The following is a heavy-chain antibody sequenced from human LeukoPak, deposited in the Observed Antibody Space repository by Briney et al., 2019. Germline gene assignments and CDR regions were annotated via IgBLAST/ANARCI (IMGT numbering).Heavy chain of an antibody. J-gene: IGHJ5*02. CDR2: ISAYNGNT. Sequence: GASVKVSCKASGYTFTSYGISWVRQAPGQGLEWMGWISAYNGNTNYAQKLQGRVTMTTDTSTGTAYMELRSLRSDDTAVYYCARAPYDYVWGSYRPNWFDPWGQGTLVTVSS. CDR3: ARAPYDYVWGSYRPNWFDP. D-gene: IGHD3-16*02. CDR1: GYTFTSYG. V-gene: IGHV1-18*01.